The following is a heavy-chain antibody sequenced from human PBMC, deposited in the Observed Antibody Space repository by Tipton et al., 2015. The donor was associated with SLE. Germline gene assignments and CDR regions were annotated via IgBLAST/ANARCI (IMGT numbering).Heavy chain of an antibody. Sequence: SLRLSCAASGFTFSSYAMSWVRQAPGKGLEWVSAISGSGGSTYYADSVKGRFTISRDNSKNTLYLQMNSLRAEDTAVYYCARDNRYSSGRGAFDIWGQGTMVTVSS. CDR1: GFTFSSYA. V-gene: IGHV3-23*01. CDR3: ARDNRYSSGRGAFDI. CDR2: ISGSGGST. D-gene: IGHD6-19*01. J-gene: IGHJ3*02.